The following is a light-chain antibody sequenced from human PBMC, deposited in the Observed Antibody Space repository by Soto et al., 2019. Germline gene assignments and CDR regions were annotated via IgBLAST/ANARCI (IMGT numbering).Light chain of an antibody. Sequence: IQMTHSASTLSAYVLYRVSITFLASQSISSWLAWYQQKPGKAPKLLIYDASSLESGVPSRFSGSGSGTEFTLTISSLQPDDFATYYCQQYNSYPITFGQGTRLEIK. V-gene: IGKV1-5*01. CDR3: QQYNSYPIT. CDR1: QSISSW. J-gene: IGKJ5*01. CDR2: DAS.